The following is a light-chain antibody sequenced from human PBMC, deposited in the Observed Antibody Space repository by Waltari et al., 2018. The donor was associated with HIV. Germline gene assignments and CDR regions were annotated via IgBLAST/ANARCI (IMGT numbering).Light chain of an antibody. V-gene: IGKV1-5*03. J-gene: IGKJ2*01. CDR2: QAS. Sequence: DIQVAQSPSTLAASVGDRVTLTCRTSQSVGTYLAWYQRQPGKAPKLLIYQASSLQTGVPSRFSASGSWTYFTLTITSLQPDDFATYYCQQYHTYLTFGQGTGLE. CDR3: QQYHTYLT. CDR1: QSVGTY.